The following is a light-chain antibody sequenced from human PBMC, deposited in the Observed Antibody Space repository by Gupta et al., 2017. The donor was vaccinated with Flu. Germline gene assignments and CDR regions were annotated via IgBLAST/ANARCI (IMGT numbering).Light chain of an antibody. Sequence: QSVLTQPPSASGTPGQRVTISCSGSSSNIGSNAVNWYQQLPGTAPKLLVYSNNQRPSGVPERFSGSKSDTSASLAISGLQSEDEAEHHCAAWDDSLNGVVFGGGTKLTVL. CDR1: SSNIGSNA. V-gene: IGLV1-44*01. CDR3: AAWDDSLNGVV. J-gene: IGLJ3*02. CDR2: SNN.